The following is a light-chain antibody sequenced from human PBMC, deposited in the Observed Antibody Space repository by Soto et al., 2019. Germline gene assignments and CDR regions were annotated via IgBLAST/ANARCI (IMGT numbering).Light chain of an antibody. CDR3: QQRSSWPLFT. CDR1: QSIGSY. V-gene: IGKV3-11*01. CDR2: DTS. Sequence: EIVLTQSPATLSLSPGERATLSCRASQSIGSYLAWYQQKPGQAPRLLIYDTSNRATAIPARFSGSGSATDFTLTISSLEPEDLAVYYCQQRSSWPLFTFGPGTKVNLK. J-gene: IGKJ3*01.